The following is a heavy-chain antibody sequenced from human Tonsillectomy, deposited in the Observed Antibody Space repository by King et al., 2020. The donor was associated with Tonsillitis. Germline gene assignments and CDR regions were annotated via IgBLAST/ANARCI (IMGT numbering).Heavy chain of an antibody. V-gene: IGHV4-59*01. CDR1: GGSISSDY. CDR2: IYYSGST. J-gene: IGHJ5*02. D-gene: IGHD4-17*01. Sequence: QLQESGPGLVKPSETLSLTCTVSGGSISSDYWNWIRQPPGKGLEWIGYIYYSGSTNYNPSLKSRVTISADTSKNQFFLKLSSVTAADTAVYYCARTDYGWATGWFDPWGQGTLVTVSS. CDR3: ARTDYGWATGWFDP.